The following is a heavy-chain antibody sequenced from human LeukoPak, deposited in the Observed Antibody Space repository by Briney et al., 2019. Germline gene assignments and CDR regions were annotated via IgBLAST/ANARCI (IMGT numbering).Heavy chain of an antibody. CDR2: INHDGSET. V-gene: IGHV3-7*02. CDR1: TITLCYYW. D-gene: IGHD5-12*01. J-gene: IGHJ4*02. CDR3: ARLYDSNRDHSGFGY. Sequence: GGSLRLSCAPTTITLCYYWMSWVRQAPGKGLEWVANINHDGSETYYVDPVKGRFTLSRDNANNSLYLQLHSLRVEDTAVYYCARLYDSNRDHSGFGYWGRGTLVTVSS.